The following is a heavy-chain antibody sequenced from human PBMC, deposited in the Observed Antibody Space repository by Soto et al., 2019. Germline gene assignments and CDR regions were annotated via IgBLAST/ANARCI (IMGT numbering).Heavy chain of an antibody. J-gene: IGHJ4*02. CDR3: ARGGSGYDPVGY. CDR2: ISSSSSYI. V-gene: IGHV3-21*01. Sequence: EVQLVESGGGLVKPGGSLRLSCAASGFTFSSYSMNWVRQAPGKGLEWVSSISSSSSYIYYADSVKGRFTISRDNAKNSLYLQMTSLRAEDTAVYYCARGGSGYDPVGYWGQGTLVTVSS. D-gene: IGHD5-12*01. CDR1: GFTFSSYS.